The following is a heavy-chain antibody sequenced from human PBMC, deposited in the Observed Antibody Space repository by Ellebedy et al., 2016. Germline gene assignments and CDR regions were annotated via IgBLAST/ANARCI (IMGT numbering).Heavy chain of an antibody. CDR3: ARGLCSSTSCSYLPQSYMDV. CDR2: INPNSGGT. Sequence: ASVKVSXXASGYTFTGYYMHWVRQAPGQGLEWMGWINPNSGGTNYAQKFQGRVTMTRDTSISTAYMELSRLRSDDTAVYYCARGLCSSTSCSYLPQSYMDVWGKGTTVTVSS. CDR1: GYTFTGYY. J-gene: IGHJ6*03. D-gene: IGHD2-2*01. V-gene: IGHV1-2*02.